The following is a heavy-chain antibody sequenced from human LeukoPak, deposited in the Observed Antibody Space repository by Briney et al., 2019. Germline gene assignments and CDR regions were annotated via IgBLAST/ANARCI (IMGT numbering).Heavy chain of an antibody. CDR2: IYYSGST. D-gene: IGHD1-26*01. CDR3: ARHARQWELSLSGAFDI. Sequence: ASETLSLTCTVSSGSISSSSYYWGWIRQPPGKGLEWIGSIYYSGSTYYNPSLKSRVTISVDTSKNQFSLRLSSVTAADTAVYYCARHARQWELSLSGAFDIWGQGTMVTVSS. J-gene: IGHJ3*02. V-gene: IGHV4-39*01. CDR1: SGSISSSSYY.